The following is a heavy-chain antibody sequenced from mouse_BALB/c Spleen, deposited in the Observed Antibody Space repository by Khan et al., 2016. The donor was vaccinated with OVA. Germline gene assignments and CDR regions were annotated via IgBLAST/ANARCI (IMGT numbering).Heavy chain of an antibody. D-gene: IGHD1-1*02. CDR3: SSGGYWYFDV. J-gene: IGHJ1*01. CDR2: INTYTGEP. V-gene: IGHV9-3-1*01. CDR1: GYSFINYG. Sequence: QIQLVQSGPEVKKPGETVKISCKASGYSFINYGMNWVRQAPGKGLKWMGWINTYTGEPTYADDFKGRFAFSLETSASTAYLQINNLKNEDTATYFCSSGGYWYFDVWGAGTTVTVSS.